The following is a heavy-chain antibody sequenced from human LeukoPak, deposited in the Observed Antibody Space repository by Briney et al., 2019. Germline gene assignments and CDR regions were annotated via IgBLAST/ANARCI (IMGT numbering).Heavy chain of an antibody. Sequence: GASVKVSCKASGYTFTGYYVHWVRQAPGQGLEWMGWINPNSGGTNYAQKFQGRVTMTRDTSISTAYMELSRLRSDDTAVYYCARIHRRDGYNFDYWGQGTLVTVSS. CDR1: GYTFTGYY. D-gene: IGHD5-24*01. CDR3: ARIHRRDGYNFDY. CDR2: INPNSGGT. V-gene: IGHV1-2*02. J-gene: IGHJ4*02.